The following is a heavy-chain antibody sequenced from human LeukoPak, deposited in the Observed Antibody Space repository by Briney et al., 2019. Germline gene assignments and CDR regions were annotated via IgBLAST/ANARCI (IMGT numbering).Heavy chain of an antibody. Sequence: ASVKVSCKASGYTFTSYDINWVRQATGQGLEWMGWMNPNSGNTGYAQKFQGRVTMTRNIPISTAYMELSSLRSEDTAVYYCARGLWLDDSYYYYGMDVWGQGTTVTVSS. CDR1: GYTFTSYD. J-gene: IGHJ6*02. V-gene: IGHV1-8*01. CDR2: MNPNSGNT. D-gene: IGHD6-19*01. CDR3: ARGLWLDDSYYYYGMDV.